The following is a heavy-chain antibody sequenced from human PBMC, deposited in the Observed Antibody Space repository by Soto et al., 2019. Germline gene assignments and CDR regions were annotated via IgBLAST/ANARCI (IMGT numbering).Heavy chain of an antibody. CDR2: INWKSDI. Sequence: GGSLRLSCAVSGFTFDDSAMHWVRQAPEKGLEWVSGINWKSDIGYADSVKGRFTISRDNAENSLYLQMNSLRAEDTALYYCAISQDRGGRTTFIYWGQGTQVTVSS. CDR1: GFTFDDSA. J-gene: IGHJ4*02. D-gene: IGHD3-16*01. V-gene: IGHV3-9*01. CDR3: AISQDRGGRTTFIY.